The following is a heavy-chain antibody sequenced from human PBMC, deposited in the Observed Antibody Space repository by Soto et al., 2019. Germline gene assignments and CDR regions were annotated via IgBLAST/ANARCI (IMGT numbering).Heavy chain of an antibody. CDR3: ARGPWDDSSTYRIDY. V-gene: IGHV1-8*01. CDR2: MNCNSGNT. CDR1: GYTFTNYD. Sequence: QVQLVQSGAEVKKPGASVRVSCKASGYTFTNYDINWVRQASGQGLEWMGWMNCNSGNTGYAQKFQGRVTMTRNTSVTTAYIDLSSLRSEDTAVYYCARGPWDDSSTYRIDYWGQGTLVTVSS. D-gene: IGHD3-22*01. J-gene: IGHJ4*02.